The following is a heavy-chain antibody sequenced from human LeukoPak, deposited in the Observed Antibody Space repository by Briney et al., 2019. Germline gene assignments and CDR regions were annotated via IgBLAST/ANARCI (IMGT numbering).Heavy chain of an antibody. CDR2: IHYSGST. Sequence: PSETLSLTCTVSGGSINSSSYYWGWIRQPPGKGLEWIGYIHYSGSTNYNPSLKSRVTISVDTSNNQFSLKLSSVTAADTAVYYCARVKDPGGYYYYYYMDVWGKGTTVTVSS. V-gene: IGHV4-61*05. D-gene: IGHD3-16*01. CDR1: GGSINSSSYY. J-gene: IGHJ6*03. CDR3: ARVKDPGGYYYYYYMDV.